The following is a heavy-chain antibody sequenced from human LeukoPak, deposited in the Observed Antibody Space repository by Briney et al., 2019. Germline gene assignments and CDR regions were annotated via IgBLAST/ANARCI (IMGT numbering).Heavy chain of an antibody. CDR2: ISAYNGNT. Sequence: ASVKVSCKASGYTFTSYGISWVRQAPGQGLEWMGWISAYNGNTNYAQELQGRVTMTTDTSTSTAYMELRSLRSDDTAVYYCARLMDSSSWYVYYYYGMDVWGQGTTVTVSS. V-gene: IGHV1-18*01. J-gene: IGHJ6*02. CDR1: GYTFTSYG. D-gene: IGHD6-13*01. CDR3: ARLMDSSSWYVYYYYGMDV.